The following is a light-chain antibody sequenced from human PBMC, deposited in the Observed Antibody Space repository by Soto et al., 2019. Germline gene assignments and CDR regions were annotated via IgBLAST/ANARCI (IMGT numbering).Light chain of an antibody. CDR2: STN. Sequence: QSVLTQPPSASGTPGQRVTIYCSGSSSNVGVNAVNWYQQLPGTAPKLLIYSTNQRPSGVPDRFSGSKSGTSASLAISGLQSEDEADYCCAAWDDSLNGPVFGGGTKLTVL. CDR1: SSNVGVNA. V-gene: IGLV1-44*01. CDR3: AAWDDSLNGPV. J-gene: IGLJ2*01.